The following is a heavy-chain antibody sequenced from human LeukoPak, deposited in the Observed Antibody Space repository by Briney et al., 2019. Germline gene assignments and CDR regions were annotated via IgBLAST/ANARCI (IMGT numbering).Heavy chain of an antibody. D-gene: IGHD5-12*01. V-gene: IGHV4-30-2*01. CDR2: INHSGST. CDR3: ARSARGYSGYGNYYYYYMDV. CDR1: GGSISSGGYS. Sequence: SQTLSLTCAVSGGSISSGGYSWSWIRQPPGKGLEWIGEINHSGSTNYNPSLKSRVTISVDTSKNQFSLKLSSVTAADTAVYYCARSARGYSGYGNYYYYYMDVWGKGTTVTISS. J-gene: IGHJ6*03.